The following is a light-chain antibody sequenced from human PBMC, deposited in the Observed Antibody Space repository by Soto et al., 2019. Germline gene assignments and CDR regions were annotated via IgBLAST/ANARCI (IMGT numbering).Light chain of an antibody. V-gene: IGLV2-8*01. CDR2: EVN. Sequence: QSALTQPPSASGSPGQSVTISCSGTSRDVGASTYVSWYQQHPGKAPKLMIYEVNKRPSGVPDRFSGYKSGNTASLTVSGLQADDEADYFCSSYGGTNNFVIFGGGTKVTVL. CDR1: SRDVGASTY. CDR3: SSYGGTNNFVI. J-gene: IGLJ2*01.